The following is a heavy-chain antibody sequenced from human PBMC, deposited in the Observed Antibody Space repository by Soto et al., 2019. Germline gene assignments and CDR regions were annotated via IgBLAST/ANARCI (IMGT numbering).Heavy chain of an antibody. CDR3: AKNGQPPYYYYGMDV. V-gene: IGHV1-18*01. CDR1: GYTFSRYG. CDR2: VSGYNGDT. D-gene: IGHD2-8*01. Sequence: QGQLVQSGPEVKKPGASVKVSCKASGYTFSRYGISWVRQAPGQGLEWMGWVSGYNGDTKYAQKVQGRVTMTIDTSTYTAYVELRSLTSDDTAKYYCAKNGQPPYYYYGMDVWGPGTTVTVSS. J-gene: IGHJ6*02.